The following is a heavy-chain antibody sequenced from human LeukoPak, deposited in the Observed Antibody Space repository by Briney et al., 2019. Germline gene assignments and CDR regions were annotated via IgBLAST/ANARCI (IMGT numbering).Heavy chain of an antibody. CDR1: GGTFSSYA. V-gene: IGHV1-46*01. D-gene: IGHD1-26*01. CDR2: INPSDGST. J-gene: IGHJ4*02. Sequence: ASVKVSCKASGGTFSSYAISWVRQAPGQGLEWVAIINPSDGSTSYAQRFQGRVTMTRDTSTSTVYMELSSLRSEDTAVYYCARGTWELAVDYWGQGTLVTVSS. CDR3: ARGTWELAVDY.